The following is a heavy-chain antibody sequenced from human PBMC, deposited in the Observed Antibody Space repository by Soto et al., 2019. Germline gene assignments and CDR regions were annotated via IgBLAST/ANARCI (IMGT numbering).Heavy chain of an antibody. CDR1: GGSISSSSYY. CDR3: AGYYYGSGSYYPFAH. Sequence: SETLSLTCTVSGGSISSSSYYWGWIRQPPGKGLDWVGSIYYSGSTYYNPSLKSRVTISVDTSKNQFSLRLSSVTVADTAVYYCAGYYYGSGSYYPFAHWGQGTLVTVSS. J-gene: IGHJ4*02. D-gene: IGHD3-10*01. CDR2: IYYSGST. V-gene: IGHV4-39*01.